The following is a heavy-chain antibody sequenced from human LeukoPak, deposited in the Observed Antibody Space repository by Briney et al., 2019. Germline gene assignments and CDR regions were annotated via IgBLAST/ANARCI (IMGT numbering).Heavy chain of an antibody. CDR2: INSDGSTT. J-gene: IGHJ6*02. CDR1: GFTFSSYS. V-gene: IGHV3-74*01. Sequence: GGSLRLSCAASGFTFSSYSMNWVRQAPGKGLVWVSRINSDGSTTRYADSVKGRFTISRDNAKNTMYLQMNSLRAEDTAVYYCARENFYGMDVWGQGTTVTVSS. CDR3: ARENFYGMDV.